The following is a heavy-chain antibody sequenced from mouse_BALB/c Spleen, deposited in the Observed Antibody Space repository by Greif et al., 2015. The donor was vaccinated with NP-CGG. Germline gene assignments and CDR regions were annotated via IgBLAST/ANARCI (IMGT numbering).Heavy chain of an antibody. CDR3: ARREGMYSNYLY. CDR2: INPSTGYT. CDR1: GYTFTSYW. V-gene: IGHV1-7*01. D-gene: IGHD2-5*01. Sequence: QVQLQQSGAELAKPGASVKMSCKASGYTFTSYWMHWVKQRPGQGLEWIGYINPSTGYTEYNQKFKDKATLTADKSSSTAYMQLSSLTSEDSAVYYCARREGMYSNYLYWGQGTTLTASS. J-gene: IGHJ2*01.